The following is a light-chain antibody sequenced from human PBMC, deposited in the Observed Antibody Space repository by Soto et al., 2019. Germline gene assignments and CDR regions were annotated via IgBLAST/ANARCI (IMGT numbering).Light chain of an antibody. V-gene: IGKV1-12*01. J-gene: IGKJ4*01. CDR1: QDIRSW. Sequence: DIQMTQSPSSVSASVGDRVTITCRASQDIRSWLGWYQQKPGKAPKVLIYAASSLQSGVPSRFSGSVSGTDFTLTISSLQPEDFATCYCQQAYSFPLTIGGGTRVEIK. CDR2: AAS. CDR3: QQAYSFPLT.